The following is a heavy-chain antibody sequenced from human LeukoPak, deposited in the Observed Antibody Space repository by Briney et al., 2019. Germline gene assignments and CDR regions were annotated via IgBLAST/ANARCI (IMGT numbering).Heavy chain of an antibody. J-gene: IGHJ4*02. V-gene: IGHV1-2*02. CDR1: GYTFTGYY. D-gene: IGHD3-3*01. Sequence: ASVKVSCTASGYTFTGYYMHWVRQAPGQGLEWMGWINPNSGGTNYAQKFQGRVTMTRDTSISTAYMELSRLRSDDTAVYYCARAPYDFWSGYYTEGIDYWGQGTLVTVSS. CDR2: INPNSGGT. CDR3: ARAPYDFWSGYYTEGIDY.